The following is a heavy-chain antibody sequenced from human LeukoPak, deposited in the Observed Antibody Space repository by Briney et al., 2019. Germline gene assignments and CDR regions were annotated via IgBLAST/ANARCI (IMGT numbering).Heavy chain of an antibody. Sequence: SETLSLTCAVYGGSFSGYYWSWIRQPPGTGLEWIGEINHSGSTNYNPSLKSRVTISVDTSKNQFSLKLSSVTAADTAVYYCATSRIVGATTGYWGQGTLVTVSS. J-gene: IGHJ4*02. CDR2: INHSGST. D-gene: IGHD1-26*01. CDR3: ATSRIVGATTGY. CDR1: GGSFSGYY. V-gene: IGHV4-34*01.